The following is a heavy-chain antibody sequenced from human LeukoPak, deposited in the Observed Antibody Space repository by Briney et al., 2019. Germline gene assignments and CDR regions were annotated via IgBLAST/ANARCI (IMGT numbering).Heavy chain of an antibody. Sequence: PGGSLRLSCAASGFTFSSYAMSWVRQAPGKGLEWVSYISSSSNTIYYADSVKGRFTISRHNAKNSLYLQMNSLRAEDTAVYYCAKSRTTVDYWGQGTLVTVSS. CDR2: ISSSSNTI. D-gene: IGHD4-11*01. CDR1: GFTFSSYA. V-gene: IGHV3-48*01. J-gene: IGHJ4*02. CDR3: AKSRTTVDY.